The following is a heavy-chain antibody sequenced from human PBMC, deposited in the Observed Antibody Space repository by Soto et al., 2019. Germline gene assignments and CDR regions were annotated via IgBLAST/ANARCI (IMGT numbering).Heavy chain of an antibody. V-gene: IGHV3-23*01. Sequence: GGSLRLSCATSGCTFSDYAMSWVRQAPGKGLEWVTTITGSSSNLYYTASVRGRFAISRDNSRNILFLQMNSLTAEDTAVYYCAKGGAVYGLLTHDYWGQGTLVTVS. D-gene: IGHD3-9*01. CDR2: ITGSSSNL. CDR3: AKGGAVYGLLTHDY. J-gene: IGHJ4*02. CDR1: GCTFSDYA.